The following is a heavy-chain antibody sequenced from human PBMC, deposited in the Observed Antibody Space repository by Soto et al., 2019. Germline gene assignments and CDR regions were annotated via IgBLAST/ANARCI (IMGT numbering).Heavy chain of an antibody. V-gene: IGHV1-69*13. D-gene: IGHD3-10*01. CDR2: IVPIFGTT. J-gene: IGHJ6*02. CDR3: AANSLGGGSQGDV. CDR1: GDTFSSYS. Sequence: ASVKVSCKASGDTFSSYSISWVRQAPGQGLEWMGGIVPIFGTTAYAPRLQGRVTITADGPTSTSYMELSGLTFEDTAVYYCAANSLGGGSQGDVWGQGTTVTVSS.